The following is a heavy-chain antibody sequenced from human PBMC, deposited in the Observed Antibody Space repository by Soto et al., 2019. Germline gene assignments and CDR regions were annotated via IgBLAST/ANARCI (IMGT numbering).Heavy chain of an antibody. CDR2: LFDSGTT. D-gene: IGHD2-8*02. CDR3: AREVSGTGAFAY. Sequence: QVQLEQSGAGLVKPSQTLSLTCNISGGSITSTNHYWSWIRQSPGGGREWVGYLFDSGTTHYNPSFQGRVTILGATSQSQFSLTMHSVTVADSAVYSCAREVSGTGAFAYWGRGTLVTVSS. J-gene: IGHJ4*02. V-gene: IGHV4-31*02. CDR1: GGSITSTNHY.